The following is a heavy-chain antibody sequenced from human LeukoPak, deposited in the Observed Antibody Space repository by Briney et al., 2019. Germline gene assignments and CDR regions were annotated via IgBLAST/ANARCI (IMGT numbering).Heavy chain of an antibody. CDR3: AKRFPRYSTSPAYFDS. CDR1: GFTFSNFA. Sequence: GGSLRLSRAASGFTFSNFAMSWVRQAPGKGLEWVSAISGGGGSTYYADSVKGRFTISRDNSKNTLYLQMNSLRAEDTAVYYCAKRFPRYSTSPAYFDSWGQGTLVTVSS. V-gene: IGHV3-23*01. J-gene: IGHJ4*02. CDR2: ISGGGGST. D-gene: IGHD6-13*01.